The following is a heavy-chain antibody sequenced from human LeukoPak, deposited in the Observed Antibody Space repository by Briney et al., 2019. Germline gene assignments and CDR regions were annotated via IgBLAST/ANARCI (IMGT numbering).Heavy chain of an antibody. CDR1: GGSISSYY. V-gene: IGHV4-59*08. D-gene: IGHD2-21*02. CDR3: ARLVVTAIPGWFDP. Sequence: SETLSLTCTVSGGSISSYYWSWIRQPPGKGLEWIGYIYYSGSTNYNPSLKSRVTISVDTSKNQFSLKLSSVTAADTAVYYCARLVVTAIPGWFDPWGQGTLVTVSS. J-gene: IGHJ5*02. CDR2: IYYSGST.